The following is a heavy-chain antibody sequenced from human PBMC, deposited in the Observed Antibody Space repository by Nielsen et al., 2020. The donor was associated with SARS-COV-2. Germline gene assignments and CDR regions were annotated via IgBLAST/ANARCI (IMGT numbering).Heavy chain of an antibody. Sequence: GESLKISCAASGFTFSSYAMSWVRQAPGKGLEWVAFIRYDGSNKYYADSVKGRFTISRDNSKNTLYLQMNSLRAEDTAVYYCAKDYKFYDFWSGYNYYYYYGMDVWGQGTTVTVSS. D-gene: IGHD3-3*01. CDR3: AKDYKFYDFWSGYNYYYYYGMDV. CDR2: IRYDGSNK. J-gene: IGHJ6*02. V-gene: IGHV3-30*02. CDR1: GFTFSSYA.